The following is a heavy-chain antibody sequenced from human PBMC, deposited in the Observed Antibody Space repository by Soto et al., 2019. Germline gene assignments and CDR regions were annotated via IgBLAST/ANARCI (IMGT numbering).Heavy chain of an antibody. CDR2: IRSSSSYT. Sequence: QVQLVESGGGLVKPGGSLRLSCAASGFTFSDYYMSWIRQAPGKGLEWVSYIRSSSSYTNDADSVKGRFTNSRDNAKNSLYLQMHSLRAEETAVYYCARGGETTMVRGVITSGLDPWGQGTLVTVSS. J-gene: IGHJ5*02. CDR3: ARGGETTMVRGVITSGLDP. D-gene: IGHD3-10*01. CDR1: GFTFSDYY. V-gene: IGHV3-11*05.